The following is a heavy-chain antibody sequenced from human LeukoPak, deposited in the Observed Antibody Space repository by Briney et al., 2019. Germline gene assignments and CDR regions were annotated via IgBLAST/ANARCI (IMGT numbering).Heavy chain of an antibody. V-gene: IGHV1-2*02. D-gene: IGHD6-13*01. CDR3: ARAPSIRGITNFDY. J-gene: IGHJ4*02. CDR1: GYTFTGYY. CDR2: INPNSGGT. Sequence: ASVKVSCKASGYTFTGYYMHWVRQAPGQGLEWMGWINPNSGGTNYAQKFQGRVTMTRDTSISTAYMELSRLRSDDTAVYYCARAPSIRGITNFDYWGQGTLVTVSS.